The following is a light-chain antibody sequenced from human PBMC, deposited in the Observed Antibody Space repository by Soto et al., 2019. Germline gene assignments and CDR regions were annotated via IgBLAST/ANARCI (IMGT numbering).Light chain of an antibody. Sequence: DIQMTQSPSSLTASVGDTVTITCRASQGIIDYLAWYQQRPGKVPKLLIYAASTLQTGVPSRFSGSGAGTDFTLTISSLQPEDGATYDCQKYDTAPQTVGQGTRVEIK. J-gene: IGKJ1*01. CDR2: AAS. V-gene: IGKV1-27*01. CDR1: QGIIDY. CDR3: QKYDTAPQT.